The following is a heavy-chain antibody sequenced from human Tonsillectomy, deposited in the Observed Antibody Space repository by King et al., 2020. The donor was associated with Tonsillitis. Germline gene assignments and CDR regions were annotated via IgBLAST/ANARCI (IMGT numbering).Heavy chain of an antibody. Sequence: EVQLVESGGGLVQPGGSLRLSCAASGFTFSSYAMTWVRQAPGKGLEWVSAISGSGAGTYYADSVKGRFTISRDNSKNTVYLQMNSLRAEDTAVYYCAKVKVLCITTRCYDDAFDIWGQGTVVTVSS. CDR3: AKVKVLCITTRCYDDAFDI. CDR1: GFTFSSYA. D-gene: IGHD2-2*01. V-gene: IGHV3-23*04. J-gene: IGHJ3*02. CDR2: ISGSGAGT.